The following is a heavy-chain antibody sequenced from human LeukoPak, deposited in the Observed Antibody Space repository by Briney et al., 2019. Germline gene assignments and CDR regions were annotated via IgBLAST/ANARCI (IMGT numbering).Heavy chain of an antibody. CDR2: VSYTGRT. J-gene: IGHJ3*01. D-gene: IGHD3-22*01. CDR3: ARLLDNDISGDPDPFDV. CDR1: GGPLSGHH. Sequence: TSETLSLTCTVSGGPLSGHHWSWIRQPPGRRGECIGYVSYTGRTKYSPSIQSRVTISIDTSKPQFSLKLTSVTSADTAVYSCARLLDNDISGDPDPFDVWGQGTTVIVSS. V-gene: IGHV4-59*11.